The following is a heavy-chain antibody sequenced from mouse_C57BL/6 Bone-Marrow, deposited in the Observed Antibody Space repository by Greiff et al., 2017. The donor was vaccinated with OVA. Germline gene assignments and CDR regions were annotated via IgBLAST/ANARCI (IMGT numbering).Heavy chain of an antibody. CDR2: ISSGGSYT. CDR1: GFTFSSYG. CDR3: ARHYYGSSDD. D-gene: IGHD1-1*01. Sequence: DVQLVESGGDLVKPGGSLKLSCAASGFTFSSYGMSWVRQTPDKRLEWVATISSGGSYTYYPASVKGRFTISRDNAKNTLYLQMSSLKSEDTAMYSCARHYYGSSDDWGQGTTLTVSS. J-gene: IGHJ2*01. V-gene: IGHV5-6*01.